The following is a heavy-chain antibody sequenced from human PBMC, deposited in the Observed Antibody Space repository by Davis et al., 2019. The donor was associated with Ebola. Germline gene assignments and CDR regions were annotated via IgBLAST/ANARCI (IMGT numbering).Heavy chain of an antibody. V-gene: IGHV4-34*01. CDR3: ARGAIFGVVRYYYYGMDV. Sequence: SHLLSPTFPLLGASSVGYSWTWTRQPPGKGQEWTGEINPSGRTNYNPSLKRRVTISVDTSKNQFSLKLSSVTAADTAVYYCARGAIFGVVRYYYYGMDVWGQGTTVTVSS. J-gene: IGHJ6*02. CDR2: INPSGRT. CDR1: GASSVGYS. D-gene: IGHD3-3*01.